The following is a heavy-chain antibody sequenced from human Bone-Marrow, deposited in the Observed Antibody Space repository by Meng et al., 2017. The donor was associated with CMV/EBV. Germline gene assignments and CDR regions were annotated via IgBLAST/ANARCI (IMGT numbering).Heavy chain of an antibody. CDR2: ISSSGSTI. J-gene: IGHJ3*02. V-gene: IGHV3-48*03. CDR3: RCVPQDAFDI. Sequence: GESLKISCAASGFTFSSYEMNWVRQAPGKGLEWVSYISSSGSTIYYADSVKGRFTISRDNAKNSLYLQMNSLRAEDTAVYYGRCVPQDAFDIWGQGTMVTVSS. D-gene: IGHD2-21*01. CDR1: GFTFSSYE.